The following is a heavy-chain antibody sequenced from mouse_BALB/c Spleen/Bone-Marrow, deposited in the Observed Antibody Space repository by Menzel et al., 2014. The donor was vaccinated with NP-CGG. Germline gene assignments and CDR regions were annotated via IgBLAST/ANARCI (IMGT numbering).Heavy chain of an antibody. CDR1: GYSITSGYY. CDR3: AYYGSSYGWFAY. Sequence: VQLQQSGPSLVKPSQSLSLTCSVTGYSITSGYYWNWIRQFPGNKLEWMGYISYDGSNNYNPSLKNRISITRDTSKNQFFLKLNSVTTEDTATYYCAYYGSSYGWFAYWGKGLWSLSLQ. J-gene: IGHJ3*01. V-gene: IGHV3-6*02. D-gene: IGHD1-1*01. CDR2: ISYDGSN.